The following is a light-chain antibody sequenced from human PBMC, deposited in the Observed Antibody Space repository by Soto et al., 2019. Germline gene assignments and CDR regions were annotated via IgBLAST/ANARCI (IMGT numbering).Light chain of an antibody. J-gene: IGLJ1*01. CDR2: DVS. CDR1: TIGAHSF. V-gene: IGLV2-11*01. Sequence: QSVLTQPRSLSGSPGQSVTISCTGPTIGAHSFVSWYQVRPDKVPKLLIYDVSQRPSGIPDRFSGSRSANTASLTISGLQADDAAAYYCCSYTGNKVFVFGTGTKVTVL. CDR3: CSYTGNKVFV.